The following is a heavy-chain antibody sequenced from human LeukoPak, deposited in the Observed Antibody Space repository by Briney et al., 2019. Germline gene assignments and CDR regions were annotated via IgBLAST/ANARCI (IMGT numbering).Heavy chain of an antibody. D-gene: IGHD3-16*02. CDR1: GGSFSGYY. Sequence: SETLSLTCAVYGGSFSGYYWSWIRQPPGKGLEWIGEINHSGSTNYNPSLKSRFTISVDTSKNQFSLKLSSVTAADTAVYYCARGPMITFGGVIVYYYFDYWGQGTLVTVSS. CDR2: INHSGST. V-gene: IGHV4-34*01. CDR3: ARGPMITFGGVIVYYYFDY. J-gene: IGHJ4*02.